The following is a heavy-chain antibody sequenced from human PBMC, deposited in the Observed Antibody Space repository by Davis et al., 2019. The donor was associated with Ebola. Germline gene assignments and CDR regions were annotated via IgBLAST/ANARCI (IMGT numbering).Heavy chain of an antibody. Sequence: SETLSLTCAVYGESFSGYYWSWIRQPPGKGLEWIGEINHSGSTNYNPSLKSRVTISVDTSKNQFSLKLSSVTAADTAVYYCARGQRYYGSGRWNYWGQGTLVTVSS. CDR1: GESFSGYY. V-gene: IGHV4-34*01. D-gene: IGHD3-10*01. J-gene: IGHJ4*02. CDR3: ARGQRYYGSGRWNY. CDR2: INHSGST.